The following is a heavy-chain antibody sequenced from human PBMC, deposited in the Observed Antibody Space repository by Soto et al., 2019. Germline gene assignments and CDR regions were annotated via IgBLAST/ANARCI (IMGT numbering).Heavy chain of an antibody. CDR1: GGSFIGYY. Sequence: SETLSLTCAVYGGSFIGYYCIFIRHPPGKGLEWIGEINHSGSTNYNPSLKSRVTISVDTSKNQFSLKLSSVTAADTAVYYCARGLGQVWGSFSKLWGQGTTVTVSS. J-gene: IGHJ6*02. D-gene: IGHD3-16*01. V-gene: IGHV4-34*01. CDR2: INHSGST. CDR3: ARGLGQVWGSFSKL.